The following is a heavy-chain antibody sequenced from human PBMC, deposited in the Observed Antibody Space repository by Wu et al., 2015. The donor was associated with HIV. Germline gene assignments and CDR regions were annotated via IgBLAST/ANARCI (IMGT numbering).Heavy chain of an antibody. CDR3: ARDRDYYGSGSLSPGAFDI. V-gene: IGHV1-69*05. CDR2: IIPIFGTA. D-gene: IGHD3-10*01. J-gene: IGHJ3*02. CDR1: GGTFSSYA. Sequence: QVQLVQSGAEVKKPGSSVKVSCKASGGTFSSYAISWVRQAPGQGLEWMGGIIPIFGTANYAQKFQGRVTITTDESTSTAYMELSSLRSEDTAVYYCARDRDYYGSGSLSPGAFDIWGQGTMVTVSS.